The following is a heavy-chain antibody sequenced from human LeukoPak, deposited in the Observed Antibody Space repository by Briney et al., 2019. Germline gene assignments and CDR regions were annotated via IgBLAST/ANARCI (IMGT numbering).Heavy chain of an antibody. CDR1: GYSFTSYW. CDR3: ARLQWILNWFDP. J-gene: IGHJ5*02. Sequence: GESLNISCKGSGYSFTSYWIGWLRQMPGKGLEWMGIIYPGDSDTRYSPSFQGQVTISADKSISTAYLQVSSLKASDTTMYYCARLQWILNWFDPWGQGTLVTVSS. CDR2: IYPGDSDT. V-gene: IGHV5-51*01. D-gene: IGHD5-12*01.